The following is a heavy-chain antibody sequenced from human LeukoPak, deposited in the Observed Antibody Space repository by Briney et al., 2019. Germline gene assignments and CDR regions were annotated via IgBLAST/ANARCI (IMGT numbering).Heavy chain of an antibody. CDR1: GGSISSYY. J-gene: IGHJ4*02. D-gene: IGHD3-10*01. V-gene: IGHV4-59*01. Sequence: SETLSLTCTVSGGSISSYYWSWIRQPPGKGLEWIGYIYYSGSTNYNPSLKSRVTISVDTSKNQFSLKLSPVTAADTAVYYCARVNTMVRGVLYYFDYWGQGTLVTVSS. CDR2: IYYSGST. CDR3: ARVNTMVRGVLYYFDY.